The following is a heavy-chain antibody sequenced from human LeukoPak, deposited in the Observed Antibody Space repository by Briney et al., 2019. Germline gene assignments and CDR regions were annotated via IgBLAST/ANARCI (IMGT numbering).Heavy chain of an antibody. Sequence: GGSLRLSCAASGFTFSSYSMSWVRQAPGKGLEWVSYISSSSSTIYYADSVKGRFTISRDNAKNSLYLQMNSLRAEDTAVYYCARDPWELPLDYWGQGTLVTVSS. CDR2: ISSSSSTI. CDR1: GFTFSSYS. CDR3: ARDPWELPLDY. J-gene: IGHJ4*02. V-gene: IGHV3-48*04. D-gene: IGHD1-26*01.